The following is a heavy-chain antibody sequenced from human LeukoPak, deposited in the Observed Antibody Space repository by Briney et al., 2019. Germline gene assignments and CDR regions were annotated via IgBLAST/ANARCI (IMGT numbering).Heavy chain of an antibody. CDR3: ARVQYSSGRALMYYLDF. Sequence: SETLSLTCTVSGGSISSYYWSWIRQPAGKGLEWIGRIYTSGSTNYNPSLKSRVTMSVDTSKNQFSLKLSSVTAADTAVYYCARVQYSSGRALMYYLDFWGQGTLVTVSS. D-gene: IGHD6-19*01. J-gene: IGHJ4*02. V-gene: IGHV4-4*07. CDR2: IYTSGST. CDR1: GGSISSYY.